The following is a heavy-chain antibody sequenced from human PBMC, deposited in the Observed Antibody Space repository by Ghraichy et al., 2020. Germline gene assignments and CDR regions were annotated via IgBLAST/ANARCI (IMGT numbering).Heavy chain of an antibody. CDR3: AGDVAGYTYGTSPAY. J-gene: IGHJ4*02. CDR2: INPDGSIT. V-gene: IGHV3-74*01. Sequence: GGSLRLSCAASGFSLRNYWMHWVRQAPGKGLVWVSRINPDGSITDYADFVKGRFTISRDNAKNTLYLQVNILRGEDTAVYFCAGDVAGYTYGTSPAYWGQGTLVTVSS. CDR1: GFSLRNYW. D-gene: IGHD5-18*01.